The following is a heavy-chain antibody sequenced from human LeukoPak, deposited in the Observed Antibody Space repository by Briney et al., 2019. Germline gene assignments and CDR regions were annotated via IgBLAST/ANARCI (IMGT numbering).Heavy chain of an antibody. CDR1: GFTFSTYT. CDR2: ISSDGRNK. D-gene: IGHD6-19*01. Sequence: SLRLACAASGFTFSTYTMNWVRQAPSKWLEWVAFISSDGRNKYYADSVKGRFTISRDNSESTLFMQMNSLRAEDTAVYYCAREYRSAWTSFDYWGQGALVTVSS. V-gene: IGHV3-30*04. CDR3: AREYRSAWTSFDY. J-gene: IGHJ4*02.